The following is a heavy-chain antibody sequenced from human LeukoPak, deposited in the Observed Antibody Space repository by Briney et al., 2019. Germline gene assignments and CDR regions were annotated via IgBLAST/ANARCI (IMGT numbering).Heavy chain of an antibody. CDR3: APDWGSIKVIADY. CDR1: GYTFTSYG. D-gene: IGHD7-27*01. V-gene: IGHV1-18*01. Sequence: GASVKVSCKATGYTFTSYGISWVRQAPGQGLEWMGWISSNSDNTNYAQKLQGRVTMTTDTPTSTAYMELRSLRSDDTTLYFCAPDWGSIKVIADYWGQGTLVTVSS. J-gene: IGHJ4*02. CDR2: ISSNSDNT.